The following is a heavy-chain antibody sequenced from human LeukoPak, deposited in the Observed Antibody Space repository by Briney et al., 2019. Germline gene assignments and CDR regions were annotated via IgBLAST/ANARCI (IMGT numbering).Heavy chain of an antibody. CDR1: GGSFSGYY. Sequence: KPSETLSLPCAVYGGSFSGYYWSWIRQPPGKGLEWIGEINHSGSTNYNPSLKSRVTISVDTSKNQFSLKLSSVTAADTAVYYCARSVEVATIRPLGYWGQGTLVTVSS. D-gene: IGHD5-24*01. CDR2: INHSGST. V-gene: IGHV4-34*01. CDR3: ARSVEVATIRPLGY. J-gene: IGHJ4*02.